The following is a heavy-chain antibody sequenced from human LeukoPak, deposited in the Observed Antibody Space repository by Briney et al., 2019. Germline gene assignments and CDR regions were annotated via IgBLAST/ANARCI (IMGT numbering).Heavy chain of an antibody. CDR3: AKDRLDGFDWLSNYFDY. Sequence: GGSLRLSCAATGFTFSSYAMSWVRQAPGKGLEWVSAISGSGGSTYYADSVKGRFTISRDNSKNTLYLQMNSLRAEDTAVYYCAKDRLDGFDWLSNYFDYWGQGTLVTVSS. CDR2: ISGSGGST. V-gene: IGHV3-23*01. CDR1: GFTFSSYA. D-gene: IGHD3-9*01. J-gene: IGHJ4*02.